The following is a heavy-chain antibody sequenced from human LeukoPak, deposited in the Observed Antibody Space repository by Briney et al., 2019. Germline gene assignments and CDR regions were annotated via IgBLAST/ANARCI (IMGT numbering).Heavy chain of an antibody. J-gene: IGHJ4*02. V-gene: IGHV3-7*01. D-gene: IGHD4-17*01. CDR1: GFTFSDYW. CDR3: ARPTTVGSLLDY. Sequence: PGGSLRLSCAASGFTFSDYWMSWVRQAPGKGLEWVANVKQDGSEKFYVDSVKGRFTISRDNAKNSLYLQMNSLRVEDTAVYYCARPTTVGSLLDYWGQGTLVTVSS. CDR2: VKQDGSEK.